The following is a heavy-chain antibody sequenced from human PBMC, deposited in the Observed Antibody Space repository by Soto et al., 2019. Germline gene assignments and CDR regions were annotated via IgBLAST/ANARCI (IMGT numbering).Heavy chain of an antibody. Sequence: QVQLVESGGGVVQPRRSLRLSCAASGFAFSSYGMHWVRQAPGKGMEWVAVISYDGRNKNYADSVKGRFTISRDNSKNTLYLQMNSLRAEDTAVYYCAKDRGVEVTTRFLDYWGQGTLVTVSS. CDR1: GFAFSSYG. J-gene: IGHJ4*02. D-gene: IGHD4-17*01. V-gene: IGHV3-30*18. CDR3: AKDRGVEVTTRFLDY. CDR2: ISYDGRNK.